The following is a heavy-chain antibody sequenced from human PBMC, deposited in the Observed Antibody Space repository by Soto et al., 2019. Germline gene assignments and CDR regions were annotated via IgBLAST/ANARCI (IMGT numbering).Heavy chain of an antibody. D-gene: IGHD3-3*01. CDR3: ARDDGYYDFWSGSRTYNWFGP. Sequence: GASVKVSCKASGYTFTSYYMHWVRQAPGQGLEWMGIINPSGGSTSYAQKFQGRVTMTRDTSTSTVYMELSSLRSEDTAVYYCARDDGYYDFWSGSRTYNWFGPWGQGTLVTVSS. J-gene: IGHJ5*02. CDR1: GYTFTSYY. V-gene: IGHV1-46*01. CDR2: INPSGGST.